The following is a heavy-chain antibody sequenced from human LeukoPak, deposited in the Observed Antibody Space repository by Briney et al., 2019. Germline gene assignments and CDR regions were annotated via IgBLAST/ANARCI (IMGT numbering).Heavy chain of an antibody. CDR3: ARAIFNDEGDY. V-gene: IGHV3-74*01. CDR2: INSDGSTT. D-gene: IGHD3-3*01. Sequence: GGSLRLSCAASGFTFSTYWMHWVRQAPGKGLVWVSRINSDGSTTTYADSVKGRFTISRDNAKNTLYLQMNSLRAEDTAVYYCARAIFNDEGDYWGQGTLVTVSS. CDR1: GFTFSTYW. J-gene: IGHJ4*02.